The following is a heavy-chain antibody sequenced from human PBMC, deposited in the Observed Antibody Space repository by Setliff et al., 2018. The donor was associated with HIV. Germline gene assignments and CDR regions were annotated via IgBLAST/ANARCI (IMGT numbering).Heavy chain of an antibody. D-gene: IGHD2-2*03. CDR1: GFTFSRAW. V-gene: IGHV3-15*01. Sequence: PGGSLRLSCAASGFTFSRAWMSWVRQAPGRGLEWVGRIRDKGDGGTTEFAAPVKGRFSISRDDSRGTVSLQMNSLKIEDTAIYYCTMDRADYSALWGQGTLVTVSS. CDR2: IRDKGDGGTT. CDR3: TMDRADYSAL. J-gene: IGHJ4*02.